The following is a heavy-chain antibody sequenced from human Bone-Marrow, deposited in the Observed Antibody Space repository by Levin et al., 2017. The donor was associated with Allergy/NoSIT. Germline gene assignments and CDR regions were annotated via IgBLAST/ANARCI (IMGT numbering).Heavy chain of an antibody. CDR3: ARSHNPYSVSSYFDY. Sequence: LRLSCTVSGASVSSDNYFWTWIRQHPGKGLEWIGYIYYNGTTYHNPSLKSRDVLSVDTSKNQFSLRLTSVTAADTAVYYCARSHNPYSVSSYFDYWGQGTLVTVSS. CDR2: IYYNGTT. D-gene: IGHD2-8*01. V-gene: IGHV4-31*03. CDR1: GASVSSDNYF. J-gene: IGHJ4*02.